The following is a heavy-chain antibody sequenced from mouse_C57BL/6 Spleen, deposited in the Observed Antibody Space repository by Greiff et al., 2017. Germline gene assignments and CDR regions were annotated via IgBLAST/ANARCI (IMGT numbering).Heavy chain of an antibody. CDR1: GYTFTSYG. V-gene: IGHV1-81*01. D-gene: IGHD1-1*01. CDR2: IYPRSGNT. CDR3: ARYTTVVAPYWYFDV. Sequence: VQGVESGAELARPGASVKLSCKASGYTFTSYGISWVKQRTGQGLEWIGEIYPRSGNTYYNEKFKGKATLTADKSSSTAYMELRSLTSEDSAVYFCARYTTVVAPYWYFDVWGTGTTVTVSS. J-gene: IGHJ1*03.